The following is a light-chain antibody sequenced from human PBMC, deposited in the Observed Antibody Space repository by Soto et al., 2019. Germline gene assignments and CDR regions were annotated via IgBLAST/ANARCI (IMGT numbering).Light chain of an antibody. V-gene: IGKV3-15*01. CDR1: QSVSSN. CDR2: GTS. Sequence: EIVMTQSPATLSVSPGERATLSCRASQSVSSNLAWYQQKPGQGPRLLIYGTSTRATGIPTRFSGSGTGTVFTLTISSLQSEDFAVYYCQQYNNWPRTFGQGTNVEIK. CDR3: QQYNNWPRT. J-gene: IGKJ1*01.